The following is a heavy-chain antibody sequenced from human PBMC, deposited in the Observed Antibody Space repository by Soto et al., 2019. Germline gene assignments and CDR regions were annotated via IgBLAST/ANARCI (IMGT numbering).Heavy chain of an antibody. V-gene: IGHV3-30-3*01. CDR1: GFTFSSYA. CDR3: ARERVSYYDSSGGFDY. CDR2: ISYDGSNK. D-gene: IGHD3-22*01. Sequence: GGSLRLSCAASGFTFSSYAMHWVRQAPGKGLEWVAAISYDGSNKYYADSVKGRFTISRDNSKNTLYLQMNSLRAEDTVVYYCARERVSYYDSSGGFDYWGQGTLVTVSS. J-gene: IGHJ4*02.